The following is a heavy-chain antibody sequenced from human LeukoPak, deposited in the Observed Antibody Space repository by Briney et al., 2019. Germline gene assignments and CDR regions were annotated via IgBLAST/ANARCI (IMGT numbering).Heavy chain of an antibody. V-gene: IGHV1-2*02. CDR2: INPNSGGT. D-gene: IGHD6-6*01. CDR1: GYTFTGYY. CDR3: ARELTPWYSSSSAYPDY. J-gene: IGHJ4*02. Sequence: ASVKVSCTASGYTFTGYYMHWVRQAPGQGLEWMGWINPNSGGTNYAQKFQGRVTMTRDTSISTAYMELSRLRSDDTAVYYCARELTPWYSSSSAYPDYWGQGTLVTVSS.